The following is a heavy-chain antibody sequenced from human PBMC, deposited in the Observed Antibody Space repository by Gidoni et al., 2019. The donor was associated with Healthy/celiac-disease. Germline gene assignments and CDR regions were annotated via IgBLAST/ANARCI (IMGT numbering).Heavy chain of an antibody. D-gene: IGHD2-21*01. J-gene: IGHJ6*03. V-gene: IGHV1-69*06. CDR1: GGTFSSYA. Sequence: PGSSVKVSCKASGGTFSSYAISWVRQAPGQGLEWMGGIIPIFGTANYAQKCQGRVTITADKSTSTAYMELSSLRSEDTAVYYCARLQFRVAEDYYYYYYMDVWGKGTTVTVSS. CDR3: ARLQFRVAEDYYYYYYMDV. CDR2: IIPIFGTA.